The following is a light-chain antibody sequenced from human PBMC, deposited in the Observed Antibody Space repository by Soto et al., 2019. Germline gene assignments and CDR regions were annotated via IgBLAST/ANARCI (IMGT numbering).Light chain of an antibody. CDR3: CSYAHRSPPLYV. CDR1: TSDVGGYNY. Sequence: QSALTRPRSVPGSPGQSVTISCTGTTSDVGGYNYVSWYQQHPGKAPKLMIYDVTKRPSGVPDRFSGSKSGNTASLTISGLQAEDEADYYCCSYAHRSPPLYVFGTGTKLTVL. V-gene: IGLV2-11*01. CDR2: DVT. J-gene: IGLJ1*01.